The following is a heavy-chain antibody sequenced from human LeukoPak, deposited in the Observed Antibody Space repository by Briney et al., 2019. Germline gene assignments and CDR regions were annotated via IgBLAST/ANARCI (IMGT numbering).Heavy chain of an antibody. CDR2: INSSSRYI. CDR3: ARDICGGDCYSDPNYFDG. Sequence: GGSLSLSCAPSGFTFSIYSMKWARPPPGEGRVWVSSINSSSRYIHHADSVKGRFTISTDNAKSSLYLQMNSLRAEDTAVYYCARDICGGDCYSDPNYFDGWGQGTLVTVA. V-gene: IGHV3-21*03. J-gene: IGHJ4*02. CDR1: GFTFSIYS. D-gene: IGHD2-21*02.